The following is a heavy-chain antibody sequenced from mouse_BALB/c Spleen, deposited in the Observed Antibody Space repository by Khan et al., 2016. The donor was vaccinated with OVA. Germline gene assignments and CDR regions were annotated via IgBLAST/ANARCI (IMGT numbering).Heavy chain of an antibody. CDR3: ARPPYFSYVLVY. J-gene: IGHJ4*01. CDR2: INTYTGEP. V-gene: IGHV9-3-1*01. D-gene: IGHD2-10*01. CDR1: GYTFTNDG. Sequence: QIQLVQSGPELKKPGETVKISCKASGYTFTNDGMNWVQQAPGKGLKWMGWINTYTGEPTYADDFKGRFAFSLEPSALTAYLQINNLKNEDTATYFGARPPYFSYVLVYWGQGTSVTVSS.